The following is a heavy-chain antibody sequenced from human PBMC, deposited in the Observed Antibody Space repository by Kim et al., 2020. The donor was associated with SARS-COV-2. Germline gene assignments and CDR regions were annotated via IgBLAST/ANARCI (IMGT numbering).Heavy chain of an antibody. Sequence: GGSLRLSCVASGFTFSSHIMNWVRQVPGKGPEWISYSRRRGGSKYDANSVKGRFTVSRDNAKNSVYLQMNSLRDEDSARYYCARGEDCGGDCYPGYYYSMVVWGQGSTVTVSS. CDR1: GFTFSSHI. CDR3: ARGEDCGGDCYPGYYYSMVV. CDR2: SRRRGGSK. V-gene: IGHV3-48*02. J-gene: IGHJ6*02. D-gene: IGHD2-21*01.